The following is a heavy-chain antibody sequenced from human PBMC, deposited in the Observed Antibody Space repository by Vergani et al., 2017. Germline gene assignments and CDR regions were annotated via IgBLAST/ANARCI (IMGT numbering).Heavy chain of an antibody. D-gene: IGHD6-13*01. J-gene: IGHJ6*02. Sequence: QVQLVESGGGLVKPGGSLRLSCAASGFTFSDYYMSWIRQAPGKGLEWGSYISSSGSTIYYADSVKGRVTISRDNAKNSLYLQMNSLRAEDMALYYCAKARRPTSIAAAPDVWGQGTTVTVSS. CDR1: GFTFSDYY. V-gene: IGHV3-11*01. CDR2: ISSSGSTI. CDR3: AKARRPTSIAAAPDV.